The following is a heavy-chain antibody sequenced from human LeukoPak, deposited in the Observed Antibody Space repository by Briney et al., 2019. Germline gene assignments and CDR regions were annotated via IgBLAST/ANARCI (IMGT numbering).Heavy chain of an antibody. CDR2: ISGGGGST. J-gene: IGHJ4*02. CDR1: GFTFSSYA. V-gene: IGHV3-23*01. D-gene: IGHD2-21*02. CDR3: VREDTPATANY. Sequence: GGSLRLSCAASGFTFSSYAMSWVRQAPGKGLEWVSAISGGGGSTYYADSVKGRFTISRDNSKDTLLLQMHSLRPGDTAVYYCVREDTPATANYWSQGTLVTISS.